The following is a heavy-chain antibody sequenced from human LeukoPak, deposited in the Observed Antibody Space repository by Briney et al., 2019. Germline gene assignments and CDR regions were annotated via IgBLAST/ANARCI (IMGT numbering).Heavy chain of an antibody. Sequence: PGRSLRLSCAASGFTFSGFSMHWVRQAPGKGLEWVAVIWYDGSNKYYADSVKGRFTISRDNSKNTLYLQMNSLRAEDTAVYYCARDGDITPTDVWGQGTTVTVSS. CDR3: ARDGDITPTDV. CDR2: IWYDGSNK. CDR1: GFTFSGFS. V-gene: IGHV3-33*08. D-gene: IGHD2-15*01. J-gene: IGHJ6*02.